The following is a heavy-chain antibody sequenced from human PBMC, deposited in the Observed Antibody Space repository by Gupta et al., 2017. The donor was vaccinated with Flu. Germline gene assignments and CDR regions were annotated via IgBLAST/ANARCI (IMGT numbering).Heavy chain of an antibody. J-gene: IGHJ4*02. D-gene: IGHD5-24*01. V-gene: IGHV4-30-4*01. CDR1: GASISSGPHF. CDR3: ARDHGDGYTLAF. CDR2: IYYSGTT. Sequence: QVQLQESGPGLVRPSETLSLTCTVSGASISSGPHFSNWIRQSPGKGLEWIGNIYYSGTTDYNPSLKSRVAMSLDMSKNQLSLKLTSVTVADTAIYYCARDHGDGYTLAFWGQGTLVTVSS.